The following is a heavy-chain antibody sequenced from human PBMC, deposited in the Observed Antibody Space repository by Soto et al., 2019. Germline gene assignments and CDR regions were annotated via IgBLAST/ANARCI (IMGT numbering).Heavy chain of an antibody. D-gene: IGHD3-22*01. CDR1: KFTFSDYG. CDR3: VRDTYDTSADY. Sequence: QVQLVEAGGGVVQPGRSLRLSCVVSKFTFSDYGMHCIRQAPDKGLEWLGTIWYDGSKKIYGDSVRGRFTIFRDNSKNTLYRQMNSLRVEDTAVYYCVRDTYDTSADYWGRGSLVIVSS. CDR2: IWYDGSKK. V-gene: IGHV3-33*01. J-gene: IGHJ4*02.